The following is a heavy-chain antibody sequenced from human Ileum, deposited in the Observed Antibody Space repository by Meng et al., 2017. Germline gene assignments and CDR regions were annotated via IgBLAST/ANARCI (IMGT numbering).Heavy chain of an antibody. Sequence: QVHLQQGGAGLLKPSSARSRTCPWHGGSFSGYYWSWIRQPPGKGLEWIGEISHRGNINYNPSLKSRVIILLDTSKSQFSLRLTSVTAADTAVYYCAREIYDSSGYYVDYWGQGTLVTASS. V-gene: IGHV4-34*01. D-gene: IGHD3-22*01. J-gene: IGHJ4*01. CDR2: ISHRGNI. CDR3: AREIYDSSGYYVDY. CDR1: GGSFSGYY.